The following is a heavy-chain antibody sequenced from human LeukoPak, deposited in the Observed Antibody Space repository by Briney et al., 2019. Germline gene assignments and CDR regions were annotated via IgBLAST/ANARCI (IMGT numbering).Heavy chain of an antibody. D-gene: IGHD5-18*01. Sequence: ASVTVSCKPSGYTFTSYYMHWVRQAPGQGLEWMGIINPSGGSTSYAQKFQGRVTMTRDTTTSTVYMEPSSLRSEDTAVYYCASISEYSYGFQDVYWGQGTLVTVSS. CDR3: ASISEYSYGFQDVY. CDR2: INPSGGST. V-gene: IGHV1-46*01. CDR1: GYTFTSYY. J-gene: IGHJ4*02.